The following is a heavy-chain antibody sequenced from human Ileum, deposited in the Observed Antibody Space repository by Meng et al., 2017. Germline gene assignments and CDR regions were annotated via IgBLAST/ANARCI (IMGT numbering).Heavy chain of an antibody. J-gene: IGHJ4*02. D-gene: IGHD1-14*01. CDR1: GDSLMNGNW. CDR2: IYESGTT. V-gene: IGHV4-4*02. Sequence: VAPPEPVPGLGKPLETLSLSCVVSGDSLMNGNWWSWVRQPPGKGLEWIGEIYESGTTNYNPSLKSRVTISVDKSKNEFSLKLSSVTAADTALYYCARVSYNKGSPKFDSWGQGTLVTVSS. CDR3: ARVSYNKGSPKFDS.